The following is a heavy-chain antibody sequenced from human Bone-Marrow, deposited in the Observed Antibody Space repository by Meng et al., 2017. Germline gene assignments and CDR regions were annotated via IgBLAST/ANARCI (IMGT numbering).Heavy chain of an antibody. D-gene: IGHD3-10*01. V-gene: IGHV4-31*01. CDR1: GGSISSGGYY. Sequence: QMQLQESGPGLVEPSQTLSLPCTVSGGSISSGGYYWSWIRQHPGKGLEWIGYIYYSGSTYYNPSLKSLVTISVDTSKNQFSLKLSSVTAADTAVYYCARANVNYGVVDPWGQGTLVTVSS. J-gene: IGHJ5*02. CDR3: ARANVNYGVVDP. CDR2: IYYSGST.